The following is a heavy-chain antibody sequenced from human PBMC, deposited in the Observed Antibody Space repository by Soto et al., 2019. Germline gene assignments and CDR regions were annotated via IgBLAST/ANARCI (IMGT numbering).Heavy chain of an antibody. Sequence: GGSLRLSCAASGFMFSAYTMDWVRQAPGKGLEWLSSISDDSSYIDYADSLRGRFTVSRDNARNSLYLQIDSLGVEDTAVYYCATPYYFHHCGRGTMVRVAS. CDR2: ISDDSSYI. V-gene: IGHV3-21*06. J-gene: IGHJ1*01. D-gene: IGHD3-16*01. CDR3: ATPYYFHH. CDR1: GFMFSAYT.